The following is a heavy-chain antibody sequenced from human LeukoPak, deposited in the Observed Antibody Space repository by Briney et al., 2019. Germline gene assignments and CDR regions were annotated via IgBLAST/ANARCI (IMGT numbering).Heavy chain of an antibody. CDR2: INPNSGGT. J-gene: IGHJ4*02. CDR3: ARGQHSSGWNER. V-gene: IGHV1-2*02. Sequence: ASVKLSCKASGYTFTGYYMHWVRQAPGQGLEWMGWINPNSGGTNYAQKFQGRVTITRDTSISTAYMELSRLRSDDTAVYYCARGQHSSGWNERWGQGTLVTVSS. CDR1: GYTFTGYY. D-gene: IGHD6-19*01.